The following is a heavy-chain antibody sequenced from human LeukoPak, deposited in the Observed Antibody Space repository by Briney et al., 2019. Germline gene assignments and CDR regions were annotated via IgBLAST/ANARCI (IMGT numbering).Heavy chain of an antibody. CDR3: ARDSKILLGFGEAAFDY. J-gene: IGHJ4*02. CDR1: GFTFSSYR. CDR2: IKQDGSEK. V-gene: IGHV3-7*01. Sequence: GGSLRLSCAASGFTFSSYRMSWLRPAPGKGREWVANIKQDGSEKYYVDSVTGRFTISRDNAKNSLYLQMNSLRGEGTAAYYCARDSKILLGFGEAAFDYWGQGTLVTVSS. D-gene: IGHD3-10*01.